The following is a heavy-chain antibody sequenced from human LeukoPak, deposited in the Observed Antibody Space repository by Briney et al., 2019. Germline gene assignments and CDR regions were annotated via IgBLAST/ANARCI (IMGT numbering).Heavy chain of an antibody. CDR1: VYTFTSYG. V-gene: IGHV1-18*01. CDR2: ISAYNGNT. J-gene: IGHJ4*02. D-gene: IGHD2-2*01. CDR3: ARDLVVVPAAKARAGY. Sequence: ASVKVSCKASVYTFTSYGISWVRQAPGQGLEWTGWISAYNGNTNYAQKLQGRVTMTTDTSTSTAYMELRSLRSDDTAVYYCARDLVVVPAAKARAGYWGQGTLVTVSS.